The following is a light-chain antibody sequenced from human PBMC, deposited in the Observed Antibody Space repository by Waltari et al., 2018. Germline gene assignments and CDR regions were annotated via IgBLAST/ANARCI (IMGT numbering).Light chain of an antibody. V-gene: IGLV2-14*03. Sequence: QSALTQPASVSGSPGQSITIPCTGTSSDVGAYNSVPWYQQHPGKAPKLIIFDVSDRPSGVSSRFSGSKSGNTASLTISGLQAQDEADYYCSSYISSSTLELFGGGTSLTVL. CDR1: SSDVGAYNS. J-gene: IGLJ2*01. CDR2: DVS. CDR3: SSYISSSTLEL.